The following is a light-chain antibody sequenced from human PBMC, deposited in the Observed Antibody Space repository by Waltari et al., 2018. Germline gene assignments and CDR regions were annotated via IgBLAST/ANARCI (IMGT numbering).Light chain of an antibody. CDR1: QSINSW. CDR2: KAS. V-gene: IGKV1-5*03. Sequence: DIQMTQSPSTLSASVGDRVTITCRASQSINSWLAWYQQKPGKAPKLLIYKASTLESGVPSRFSCSGSGTEFTLTISGLQPDYFATYFCQQCNTYSFGQVTKVEIK. CDR3: QQCNTYS. J-gene: IGKJ1*01.